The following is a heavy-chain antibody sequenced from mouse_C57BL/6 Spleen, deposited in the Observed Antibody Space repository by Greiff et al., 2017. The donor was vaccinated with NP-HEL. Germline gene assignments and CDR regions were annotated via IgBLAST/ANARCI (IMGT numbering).Heavy chain of an antibody. V-gene: IGHV1-50*01. Sequence: VQLQQPGAELVKPGASVKLSCKASGYTFTSYWMQWVKQRPGQGLEWIGEIDPSDSYTNYNQKFKDKATLTADKSSSTAYMQLSSLTYEDSAVYYCARSGYDYEFDYWGQGTTLTVSS. D-gene: IGHD2-4*01. J-gene: IGHJ2*01. CDR3: ARSGYDYEFDY. CDR1: GYTFTSYW. CDR2: IDPSDSYT.